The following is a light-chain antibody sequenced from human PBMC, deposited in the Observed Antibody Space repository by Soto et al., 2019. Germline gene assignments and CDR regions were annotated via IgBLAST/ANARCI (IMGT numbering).Light chain of an antibody. Sequence: QAVVTQSPSASASPGASVKLTCTLSSGHSTYAIAWHQQQPEKGPRYLMKVSSDGRHSKGDGIPDRFSGSSSGAERYLTISSLQYEDEADYYCQTWGTGIVVFGGGTKVTVL. J-gene: IGLJ2*01. V-gene: IGLV4-69*01. CDR1: SGHSTYA. CDR2: VSSDGRH. CDR3: QTWGTGIVV.